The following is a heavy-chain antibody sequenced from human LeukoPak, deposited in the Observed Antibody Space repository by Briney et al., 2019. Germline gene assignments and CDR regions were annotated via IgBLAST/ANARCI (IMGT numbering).Heavy chain of an antibody. CDR1: GASISSYY. Sequence: SETLSFTCTVSGASISSYYWTWIRQPPGKGLEWIGCVYYSGSTNYNPSLKSRVTISLDASKNHFSLKLHSVTSADTAVYYCARGSNYDSLTGYYIADYWGQGTLVTVSS. D-gene: IGHD3-9*01. CDR3: ARGSNYDSLTGYYIADY. V-gene: IGHV4-59*01. CDR2: VYYSGST. J-gene: IGHJ4*02.